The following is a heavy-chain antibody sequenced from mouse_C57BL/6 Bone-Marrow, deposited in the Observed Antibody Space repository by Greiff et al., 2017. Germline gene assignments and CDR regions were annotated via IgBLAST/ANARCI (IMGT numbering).Heavy chain of an antibody. CDR2: INSDGGST. Sequence: EVKLVESGGGLVQPGESLKLSCESNEYEFPSHDMSWVRKTPEKRLELVAAINSDGGSTYYPYTMERRFIISRDNTKKTLYLQMSSLRSEDTALYYCASPTMITTGYAMDYWGQGTSVTVSS. V-gene: IGHV5-2*01. D-gene: IGHD2-4*01. CDR1: EYEFPSHD. J-gene: IGHJ4*01. CDR3: ASPTMITTGYAMDY.